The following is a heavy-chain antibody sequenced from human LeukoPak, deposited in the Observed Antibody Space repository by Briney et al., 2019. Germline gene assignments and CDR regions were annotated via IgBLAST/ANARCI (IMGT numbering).Heavy chain of an antibody. J-gene: IGHJ4*02. V-gene: IGHV4-39*07. CDR1: GGSISSCSYY. Sequence: PSETLSLTCTVSGGSISSCSYYWGWIRQPPGKGLEWIGSIYYSGSTYYNPSLKSRVTISVDTSMNQFSLKLSSVTAADTAVYYCARVHGGFDYWGQGTLVTVSS. CDR2: IYYSGST. CDR3: ARVHGGFDY.